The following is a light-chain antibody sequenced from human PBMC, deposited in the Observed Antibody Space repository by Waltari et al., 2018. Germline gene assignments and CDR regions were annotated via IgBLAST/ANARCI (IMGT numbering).Light chain of an antibody. CDR2: WAS. V-gene: IGKV4-1*01. J-gene: IGKJ4*01. Sequence: DIVMTQSPDSLAVSLGERATINCKSSQSVLYSSNNKNYLAWYQQKPVQPPKLLIYWASTRESGVPDRFSGSGSGTDFTLTISGLQAADVAVYYCQQYYTYPLTFGGGTKVEIK. CDR1: QSVLYSSNNKNY. CDR3: QQYYTYPLT.